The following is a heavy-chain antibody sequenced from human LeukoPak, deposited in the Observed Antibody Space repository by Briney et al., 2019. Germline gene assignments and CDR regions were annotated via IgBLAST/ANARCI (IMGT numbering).Heavy chain of an antibody. J-gene: IGHJ4*02. D-gene: IGHD4-17*01. V-gene: IGHV3-74*01. CDR1: GFTIGNRW. CDR3: ARDLYGVSHDY. CDR2: IFGDATGA. Sequence: PGGSLRLSCTASGFTIGNRWMHWVRRAPGRGLVWVARIFGDATGASYADSVKGRFTISRDNSKNTLYLHMNSLRAEDTAVYYCARDLYGVSHDYWGQGTLVTVSS.